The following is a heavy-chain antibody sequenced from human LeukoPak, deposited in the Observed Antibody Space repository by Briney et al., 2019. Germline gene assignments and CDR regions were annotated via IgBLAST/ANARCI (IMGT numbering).Heavy chain of an antibody. CDR2: ISTYNGNT. CDR1: GYTFTSYG. J-gene: IGHJ4*02. CDR3: ARDPTTQTFDY. V-gene: IGHV1-18*01. D-gene: IGHD4-11*01. Sequence: ASVKVPCKASGYTFTSYGISWVRQAPGQGLEWMGWISTYNGNTNYAQKLQGRVTMTTDTSTTTAYMKLRSLTSDDTAVYYCARDPTTQTFDYWGQGTLVTVSS.